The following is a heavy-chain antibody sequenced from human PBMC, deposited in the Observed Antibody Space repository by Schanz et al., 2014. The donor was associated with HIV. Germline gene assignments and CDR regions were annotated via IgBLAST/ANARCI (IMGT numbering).Heavy chain of an antibody. J-gene: IGHJ4*02. D-gene: IGHD1-26*01. CDR1: GFSFSDFA. CDR2: TSSDGSGK. CDR3: VLPSPKIVGGLGEHYFDH. V-gene: IGHV3-30*03. Sequence: QGQLVESGGGVVQPGRSLRLSCAASGFSFSDFALHWVRQAPGRGLEWLAVTSSDGSGKFYVDSVKGRFTISRDNSKNTLYLQMNSLRAEDTAVYYCVLPSPKIVGGLGEHYFDHWGQGTLVTVSS.